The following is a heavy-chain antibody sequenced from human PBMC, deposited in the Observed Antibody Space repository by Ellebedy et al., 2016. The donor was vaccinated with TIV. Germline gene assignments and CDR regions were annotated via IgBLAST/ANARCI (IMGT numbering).Heavy chain of an antibody. D-gene: IGHD3-16*02. CDR3: ARVGSYRCFDY. CDR2: ISSSSSTI. CDR1: GFTFTSFA. J-gene: IGHJ4*02. V-gene: IGHV3-48*04. Sequence: PGGSLRLSCAASGFTFTSFAMSWVRQAPGKGLEWVSYISSSSSTIYYADSVKGRFTISSDNAKNSLYLQMNSLRAEDTAVYYCARVGSYRCFDYWGQGTLVTVSS.